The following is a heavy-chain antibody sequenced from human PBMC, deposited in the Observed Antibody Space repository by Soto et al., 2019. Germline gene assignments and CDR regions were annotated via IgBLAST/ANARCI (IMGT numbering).Heavy chain of an antibody. CDR3: ARGAYYYDSSGYWFPFDY. V-gene: IGHV1-2*04. CDR1: GYTFTGYY. Sequence: ASVKVSCKASGYTFTGYYMHWVRQAPGQGLEWMGWINPNSGGTNYAQKFQGWVTMTRDTSISTAYMELSRLRSDDTAVYYYARGAYYYDSSGYWFPFDYWGQGTLVTVSS. D-gene: IGHD3-22*01. J-gene: IGHJ4*02. CDR2: INPNSGGT.